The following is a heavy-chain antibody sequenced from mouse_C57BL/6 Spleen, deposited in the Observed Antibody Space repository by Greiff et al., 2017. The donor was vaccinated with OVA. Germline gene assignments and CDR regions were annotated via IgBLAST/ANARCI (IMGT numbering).Heavy chain of an antibody. D-gene: IGHD2-3*01. V-gene: IGHV2-6-1*01. CDR3: ARHDGPFYYAMDY. Sequence: QVQLKESGPGLVAPSQSLSITCTVSGFSLTSYGVHWVRQPPGKGLEWLVVIWSDGSTTYNSALKSRLSISKDNSKSQVFLKMNSLQTDDTAMYYWARHDGPFYYAMDYWGQGTSVTVSS. CDR2: IWSDGST. J-gene: IGHJ4*01. CDR1: GFSLTSYG.